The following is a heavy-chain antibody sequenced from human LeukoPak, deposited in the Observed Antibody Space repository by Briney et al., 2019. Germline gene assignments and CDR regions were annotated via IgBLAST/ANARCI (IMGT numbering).Heavy chain of an antibody. V-gene: IGHV4-39*01. J-gene: IGHJ4*02. Sequence: SETLSLTCTVSGGSISSNNYYWGWIRQPPGKGLEWIGSIYYSGSTFYNPSLKSRITISVDTSKNQFSLKLSSVTAADTAIYYCARGFMYTNGWYYFGYWGQGTLVTVSS. D-gene: IGHD2-8*01. CDR2: IYYSGST. CDR3: ARGFMYTNGWYYFGY. CDR1: GGSISSNNYY.